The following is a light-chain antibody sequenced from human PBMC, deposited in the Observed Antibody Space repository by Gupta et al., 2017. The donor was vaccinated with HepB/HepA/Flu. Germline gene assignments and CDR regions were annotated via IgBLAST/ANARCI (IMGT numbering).Light chain of an antibody. CDR1: QSVLYNSNNKNY. J-gene: IGKJ3*01. CDR3: QQYYSAPFT. CDR2: WAS. V-gene: IGKV4-1*01. Sequence: DIVMTQSPDSLAVSLGARATINCKSSQSVLYNSNNKNYLAWFQLKPGQPPKLLISWASTRQSGVPDRFSGSGSGTDFTLTISSLQAEDVAVYYCQQYYSAPFTFGPGAKLEIK.